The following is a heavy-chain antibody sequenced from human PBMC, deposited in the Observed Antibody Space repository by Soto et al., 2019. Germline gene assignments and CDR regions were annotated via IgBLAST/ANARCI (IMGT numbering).Heavy chain of an antibody. D-gene: IGHD2-2*01. CDR3: AIFSSASSRWLPDY. CDR2: INVYNGNT. V-gene: IGHV1-18*04. Sequence: ASVKVSCKXSGYTFTSSSIGWVRQAPGQGLEWMGCINVYNGNTKYAQQLQGRVTLTTDTSTSTAYMDLRSLRSDDTAVYYCAIFSSASSRWLPDYWAQGSLVTASS. CDR1: GYTFTSSS. J-gene: IGHJ4*02.